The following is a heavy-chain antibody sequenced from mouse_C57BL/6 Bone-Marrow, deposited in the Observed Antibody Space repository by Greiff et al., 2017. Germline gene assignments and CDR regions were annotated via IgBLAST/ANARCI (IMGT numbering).Heavy chain of an antibody. CDR2: IYPGSGST. CDR1: GYTFTSYW. V-gene: IGHV1-55*01. CDR3: SRSIFYSFAY. J-gene: IGHJ3*01. Sequence: QVQLQQPGAELVKPGASVKMSCKASGYTFTSYWITWVKQRPGQGLEWIGDIYPGSGSTNYNEKFKSKATLTVDTSSSTAYMQLSSQTSADSAVYYFSRSIFYSFAYWGQGTLVTVSA. D-gene: IGHD2-1*01.